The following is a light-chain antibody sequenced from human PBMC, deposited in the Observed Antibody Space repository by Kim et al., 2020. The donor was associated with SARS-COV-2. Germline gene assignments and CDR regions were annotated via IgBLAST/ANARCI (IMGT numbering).Light chain of an antibody. CDR3: QQCNSKPRT. CDR2: KAT. CDR1: QSINNW. Sequence: DIQMTQSPSTLSASVGDRVSITCRASQSINNWVAWYQQKPGKAPHLLIYKATSLNNGVPSRFSGSGSGTEFTLIINSLKPDDFATYHCQQCNSKPRTFGQGTKVDIK. V-gene: IGKV1-5*03. J-gene: IGKJ1*01.